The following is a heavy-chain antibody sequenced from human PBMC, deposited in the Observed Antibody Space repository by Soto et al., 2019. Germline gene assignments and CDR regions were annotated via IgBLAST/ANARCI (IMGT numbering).Heavy chain of an antibody. V-gene: IGHV3-11*01. CDR3: VREYFSPTTCPNYGMDV. Sequence: GGSLRLSCAASGFTFGDYFLSWVRQAPGKGLEWVSTISSSGSTTYYADSVKGRFTISRDNAKNSSSLQMNSLRAEDTAVYYCVREYFSPTTCPNYGMDVWGQGTTVTVSS. CDR1: GFTFGDYF. J-gene: IGHJ6*02. D-gene: IGHD2-2*01. CDR2: ISSSGSTT.